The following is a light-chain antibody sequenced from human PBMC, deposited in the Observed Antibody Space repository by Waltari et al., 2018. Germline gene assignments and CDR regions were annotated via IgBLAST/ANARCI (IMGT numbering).Light chain of an antibody. CDR2: SND. CDR3: IVWDDSLQGWV. J-gene: IGLJ3*02. V-gene: IGLV1-44*01. CDR1: SSNIGSHT. Sequence: HSVVTQPPSASGTPGQRVTMSCSGSSSNIGSHTVTWYQQLPGTAPKLLIHSNDQRPSGVPGRFSASKSGTSASLDISGLQSEDEADYYCIVWDDSLQGWVFGGGTKLTV.